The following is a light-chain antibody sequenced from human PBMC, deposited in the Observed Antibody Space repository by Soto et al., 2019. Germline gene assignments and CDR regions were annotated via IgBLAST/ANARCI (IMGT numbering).Light chain of an antibody. V-gene: IGKV3-11*01. J-gene: IGKJ5*01. CDR1: QSVSSY. Sequence: EIVLTQSPATLSLSPGERATLSCRASQSVSSYLAWYQQKPGQAPRLLIYDASNRATCITARFSGSGSGTDFTLTISSLEPEYFAVYYCQQRSNWPPITFGQGTLLEIK. CDR3: QQRSNWPPIT. CDR2: DAS.